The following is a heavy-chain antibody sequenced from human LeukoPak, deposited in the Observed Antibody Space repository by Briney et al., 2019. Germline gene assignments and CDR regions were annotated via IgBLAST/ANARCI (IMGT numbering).Heavy chain of an antibody. CDR2: IWYDGSNK. CDR3: ARDDIVVVTAIPYGMDV. D-gene: IGHD2-21*02. V-gene: IGHV3-33*01. CDR1: GFTFSSYG. Sequence: GGSLRHSCAASGFTFSSYGMHWVRQAPGKGLEWVAVIWYDGSNKYYTDSVKGRFTISRDNSKNTLYLQMNSLRAEDTAVYYCARDDIVVVTAIPYGMDVWGQGTTVTVSS. J-gene: IGHJ6*02.